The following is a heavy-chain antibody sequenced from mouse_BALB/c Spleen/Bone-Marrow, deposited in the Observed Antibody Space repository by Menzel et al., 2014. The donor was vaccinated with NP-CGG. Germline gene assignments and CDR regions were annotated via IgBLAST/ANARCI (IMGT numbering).Heavy chain of an antibody. V-gene: IGHV1-7*01. J-gene: IGHJ3*01. CDR3: ARGYYGSSLVY. CDR1: GYTFTSYW. Sequence: VQLQQSGAELAKPGASVKMSCKASGYTFTSYWMHWVKQRPGQGLEWIGYINPSTGYTEYNQKFKDKATLTADKSSSTAYMQLSSLTSEDSAVYYCARGYYGSSLVYWGQGTLATVSA. CDR2: INPSTGYT. D-gene: IGHD1-1*01.